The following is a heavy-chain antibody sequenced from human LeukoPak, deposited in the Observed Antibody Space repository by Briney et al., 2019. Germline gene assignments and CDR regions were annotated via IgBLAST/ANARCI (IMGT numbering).Heavy chain of an antibody. J-gene: IGHJ4*02. V-gene: IGHV1-2*02. Sequence: ASVKVSCKASGYTFTSYDINWVRQAPGQGLEWMGWINPNNGVTNYAHKFQDRVTMTRDTSISTAYMELSRLRSDDTAVYYCARDYDSSGFLFFWGQGTLVTVSS. CDR1: GYTFTSYD. CDR3: ARDYDSSGFLFF. D-gene: IGHD3-22*01. CDR2: INPNNGVT.